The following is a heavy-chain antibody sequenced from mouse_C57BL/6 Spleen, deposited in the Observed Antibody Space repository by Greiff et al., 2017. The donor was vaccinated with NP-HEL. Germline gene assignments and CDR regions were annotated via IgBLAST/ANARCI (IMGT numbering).Heavy chain of an antibody. V-gene: IGHV1-7*01. CDR2: INPSSGYT. Sequence: QVQLKESGAELAKPGASVKLSCKASGYTFTSYWMHWVKQRPGQGLEWIGYINPSSGYTKYNQKFKGKATLTADKSSSTAYMQLSSLTYEDSAVYYCASSGQFRLRDDFDYWGQGTTLTVSS. J-gene: IGHJ2*01. D-gene: IGHD3-2*02. CDR3: ASSGQFRLRDDFDY. CDR1: GYTFTSYW.